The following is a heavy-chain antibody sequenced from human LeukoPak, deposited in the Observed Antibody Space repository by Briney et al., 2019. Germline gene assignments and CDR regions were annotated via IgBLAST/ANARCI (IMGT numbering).Heavy chain of an antibody. CDR1: GFTFSNYA. V-gene: IGHV3-23*01. D-gene: IGHD3-10*01. J-gene: IGHJ4*02. Sequence: GGSLRLSCAASGFTFSNYAMAWVRQAPGKGLEWVSAITGSGGSTYYADSMKGRFTISRDNSKNTLYVQLTSLRAEDTAVYYCAKGSRGTYPYYFDYWGQRALVTASS. CDR2: ITGSGGST. CDR3: AKGSRGTYPYYFDY.